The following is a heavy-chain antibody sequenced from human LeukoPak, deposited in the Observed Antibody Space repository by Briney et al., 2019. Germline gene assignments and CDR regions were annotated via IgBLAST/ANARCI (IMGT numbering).Heavy chain of an antibody. V-gene: IGHV4-4*07. J-gene: IGHJ6*03. D-gene: IGHD2-2*01. Sequence: SETLSLTCTVSGGSIYTNYWSWIRQPAGKGLEWVGRIYISRGTNYNPSLKSRVTMSVDTSKSQLSLRLSSVTAADTAVYYCARGKCSSTSCRYYYYYYYMDVWGKGTTVTVSS. CDR1: GGSIYTNY. CDR3: ARGKCSSTSCRYYYYYYYMDV. CDR2: IYISRGT.